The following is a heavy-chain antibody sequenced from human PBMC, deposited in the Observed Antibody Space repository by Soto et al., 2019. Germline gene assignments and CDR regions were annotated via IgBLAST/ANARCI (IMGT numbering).Heavy chain of an antibody. J-gene: IGHJ4*02. CDR3: AREMYTTRGSPFDY. Sequence: ASVKVSCKASGYTFTSYGISWLRQAPGQGLEWMGWISAYNGNTNYAQKFQGRVTMTRDTSTSTVYMEVSSLRSEDTAVYYCAREMYTTRGSPFDYWGQRTLVTVSS. V-gene: IGHV1-18*01. CDR1: GYTFTSYG. CDR2: ISAYNGNT. D-gene: IGHD3-16*01.